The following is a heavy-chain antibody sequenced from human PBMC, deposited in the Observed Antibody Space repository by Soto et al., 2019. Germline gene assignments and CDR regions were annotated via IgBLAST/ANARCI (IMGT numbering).Heavy chain of an antibody. CDR1: GFTFSSYG. V-gene: IGHV3-30*18. J-gene: IGHJ4*02. Sequence: SGGGVVQPGRSLRLSCAASGFTFSSYGMHWVRQAPGKGLEWVAVISYDGSNKYYADSVKGRFTISRDNSKNTLYLQMNSLRAEDTAVYYCAKARRIGFYFDYWGQGTLVTVSS. CDR3: AKARRIGFYFDY. CDR2: ISYDGSNK. D-gene: IGHD6-25*01.